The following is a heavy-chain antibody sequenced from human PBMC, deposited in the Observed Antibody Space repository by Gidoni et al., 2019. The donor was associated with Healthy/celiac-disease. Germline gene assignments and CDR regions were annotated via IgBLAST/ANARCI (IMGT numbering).Heavy chain of an antibody. Sequence: EVQLVESGGGLVQPGRSLRLSCTASGFTFGDYAMSWFRQAPGKGLEWVGFIRSKAYGGTTEYAASVKGRFTISRDDSKSIAYLQMNSLKTEDTAVYYCTRGTHSSGWWAKTDYWGQGTLVTVSS. D-gene: IGHD6-19*01. CDR2: IRSKAYGGTT. V-gene: IGHV3-49*03. J-gene: IGHJ4*02. CDR1: GFTFGDYA. CDR3: TRGTHSSGWWAKTDY.